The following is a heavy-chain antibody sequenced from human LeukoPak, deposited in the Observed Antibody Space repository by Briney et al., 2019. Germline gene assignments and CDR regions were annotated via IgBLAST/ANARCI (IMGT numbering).Heavy chain of an antibody. Sequence: GGSLRLSCAASGFTFSSYAMSWVRQAPGKGLEWVSAISGSGGSTYYADSVKGRFTISRDNSKNTLYLQMKSLRAEDTAVYYCANPYCSSTSCHDAFDIWGQGTMVTVSS. CDR2: ISGSGGST. V-gene: IGHV3-23*01. CDR1: GFTFSSYA. CDR3: ANPYCSSTSCHDAFDI. D-gene: IGHD2-2*01. J-gene: IGHJ3*02.